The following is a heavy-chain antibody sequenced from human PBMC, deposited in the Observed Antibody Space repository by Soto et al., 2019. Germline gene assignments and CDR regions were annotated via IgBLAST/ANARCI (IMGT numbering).Heavy chain of an antibody. CDR3: ARAYYYGSGSYYNGAAFDI. V-gene: IGHV1-3*01. D-gene: IGHD3-10*01. Sequence: ASVKVSCKASGYTFTSYAMHWVRQAPGQRLEWMGWINAGNGNTKYSQKFQGRVTITRDTSASTAYMELSSLRSEDTAVYYCARAYYYGSGSYYNGAAFDIWGQGTMVTVPS. CDR2: INAGNGNT. CDR1: GYTFTSYA. J-gene: IGHJ3*02.